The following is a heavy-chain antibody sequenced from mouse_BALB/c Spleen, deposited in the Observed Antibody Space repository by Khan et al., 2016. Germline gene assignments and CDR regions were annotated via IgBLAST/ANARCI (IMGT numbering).Heavy chain of an antibody. Sequence: EVQLQESGPGLVKPSQSLSLTCTVTGYSITSDYAWNWIRQFPGNKLEWMGYISYSGSTSYNPSLKSRISITRDTSKNQFFLQLNSVTTEDTAPYYCAKEGSMITTGAYWGQGTLVTVSA. CDR2: ISYSGST. V-gene: IGHV3-2*02. CDR1: GYSITSDYA. J-gene: IGHJ3*01. D-gene: IGHD2-4*01. CDR3: AKEGSMITTGAY.